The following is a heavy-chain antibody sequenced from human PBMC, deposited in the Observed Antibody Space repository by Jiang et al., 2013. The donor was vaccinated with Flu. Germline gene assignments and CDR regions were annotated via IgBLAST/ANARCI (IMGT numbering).Heavy chain of an antibody. Sequence: GLVKPSETLSLTCTVSGGSISSYYWNWIRQPAGKGLEWIGRIYTTGSTNYNPSLKSRVTMSVDTSKNQFSLRLTSVTAADTAVYYCARASGLTSAVARRDVCDIWGQGTMVSVSS. D-gene: IGHD3-10*01. CDR1: GGSISSYY. CDR3: ARASGLTSAVARRDVCDI. J-gene: IGHJ3*02. V-gene: IGHV4-4*07. CDR2: IYTTGST.